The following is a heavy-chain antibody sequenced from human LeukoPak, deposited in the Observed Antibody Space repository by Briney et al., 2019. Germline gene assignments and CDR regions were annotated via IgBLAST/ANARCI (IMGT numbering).Heavy chain of an antibody. CDR1: GYTLTELS. J-gene: IGHJ4*02. Sequence: ASVKASCTVSGYTLTELSMHWVRQAPGKGLEWMGGFDPEDGETIYAQKFQGRVTMTEDTSTDTAYMELTSLRSEDTAVYYCATSPGIFGVVPLFDYWGQGTLVTVSS. V-gene: IGHV1-24*01. CDR2: FDPEDGET. D-gene: IGHD3-3*01. CDR3: ATSPGIFGVVPLFDY.